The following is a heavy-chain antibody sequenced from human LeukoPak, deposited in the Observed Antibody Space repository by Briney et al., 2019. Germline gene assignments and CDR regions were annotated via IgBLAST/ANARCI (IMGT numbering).Heavy chain of an antibody. CDR1: GGSFSGYY. V-gene: IGHV4-34*01. CDR2: IYYSGST. J-gene: IGHJ5*02. CDR3: ARGGFRALPAATKNWFDP. D-gene: IGHD2-2*01. Sequence: SETLSLTCAVYGGSFSGYYWSWIRQPPGKGLEWIGYIYYSGSTNYNPSLKSRVTISVDTSKNQFSLKLSSVTAADTAVYYCARGGFRALPAATKNWFDPWGQGTLVTVSS.